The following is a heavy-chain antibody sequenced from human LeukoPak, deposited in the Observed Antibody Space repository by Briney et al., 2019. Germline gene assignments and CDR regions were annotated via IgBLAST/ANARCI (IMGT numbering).Heavy chain of an antibody. CDR3: WVAVAGTGYYYYYGMDV. D-gene: IGHD6-19*01. J-gene: IGHJ6*02. Sequence: PSETLSLTCTVSGGSISSSSYYWGWIRQPPGKGLEWIGSIYYSGSTYYNPSLKSRVTISVDTSKDQFSLKLSSVTAADTAVYYCWVAVAGTGYYYYYGMDVWGQGTTVTVSS. CDR2: IYYSGST. CDR1: GGSISSSSYY. V-gene: IGHV4-39*01.